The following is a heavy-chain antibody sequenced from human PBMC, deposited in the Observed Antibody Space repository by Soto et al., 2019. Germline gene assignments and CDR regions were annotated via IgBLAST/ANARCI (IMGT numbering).Heavy chain of an antibody. CDR2: VYYSGNT. CDR1: GGYVCTYW. J-gene: IGHJ6*03. CDR3: ARKGAAASYAHYYMDV. V-gene: IGHV4-59*02. D-gene: IGHD6-13*01. Sequence: GGYVCTYWWRRIRQHPRKGLEWIGYVYYSGNTNYNPSLESRVTISVDTSRNRFSLNLTSATAADTAVYYCARKGAAASYAHYYMDVWGRGTAVTVSS.